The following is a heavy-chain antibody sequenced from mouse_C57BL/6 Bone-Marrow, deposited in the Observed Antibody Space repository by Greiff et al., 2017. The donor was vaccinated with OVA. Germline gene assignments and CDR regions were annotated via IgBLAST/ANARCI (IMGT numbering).Heavy chain of an antibody. Sequence: EVKVEESGGGLVQPGGSMKLSCVASGFTFSNYWMNWVRQSPEKGLEWVAQIRLKSDNYATHYAESVKGRFTISRDDSKSSVYLQMNNLRAEDTGIYYCTAPLIDYDWFAYWGQGTLVTVSA. V-gene: IGHV6-3*01. J-gene: IGHJ3*01. CDR2: IRLKSDNYAT. CDR3: TAPLIDYDWFAY. D-gene: IGHD2-4*01. CDR1: GFTFSNYW.